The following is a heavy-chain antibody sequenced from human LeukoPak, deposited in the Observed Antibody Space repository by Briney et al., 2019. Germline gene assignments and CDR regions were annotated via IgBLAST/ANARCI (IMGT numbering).Heavy chain of an antibody. CDR3: ARWCYGSGSWLLDY. CDR2: IKQDGSEK. Sequence: PGGSLRLSCAASGFTFSSYWMSWVRQAPGKGLEWVANIKQDGSEKYYVDSVKGRFTISRDNAQNSLYLQMDSLRAEDTAVYYCARWCYGSGSWLLDYWGQGTLVTVSS. J-gene: IGHJ4*02. CDR1: GFTFSSYW. D-gene: IGHD3-10*01. V-gene: IGHV3-7*05.